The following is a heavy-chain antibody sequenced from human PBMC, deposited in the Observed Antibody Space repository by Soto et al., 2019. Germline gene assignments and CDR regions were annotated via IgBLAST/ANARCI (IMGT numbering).Heavy chain of an antibody. D-gene: IGHD4-4*01. V-gene: IGHV3-13*01. CDR2: IGTAGDT. Sequence: ESGGGLVQPGGSLRLSCAASGFTFSSYDMHWVRQATGKGLEWVSAIGTAGDTYYPGSVKGRFTISRENAKNSLYLQMNSLRAGDTAVYYCARASTVTTSGAFDIWGQGTMVTVSS. CDR3: ARASTVTTSGAFDI. J-gene: IGHJ3*02. CDR1: GFTFSSYD.